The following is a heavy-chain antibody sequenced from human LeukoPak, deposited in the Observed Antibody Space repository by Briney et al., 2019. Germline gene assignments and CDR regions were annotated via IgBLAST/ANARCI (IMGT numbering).Heavy chain of an antibody. CDR2: ISYDGSNK. CDR1: GFTFSSYA. D-gene: IGHD3-10*01. Sequence: GRSLRLSCAASGFTFSSYAMHWVRQAPGMGLEWVAVISYDGSNKYYADSVKGRFTISRDNSKNTLYLQMNSLRAEDTAVYYCARDFGAANYYYGMDVWGQGTTVTVSS. CDR3: ARDFGAANYYYGMDV. V-gene: IGHV3-30*04. J-gene: IGHJ6*02.